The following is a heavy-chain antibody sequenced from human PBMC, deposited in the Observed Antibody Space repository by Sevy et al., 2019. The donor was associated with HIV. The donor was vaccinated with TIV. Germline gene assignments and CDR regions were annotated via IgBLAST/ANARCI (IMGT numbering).Heavy chain of an antibody. CDR2: TSAGGGST. V-gene: IGHV3-23*01. CDR1: GFTFSSYA. D-gene: IGHD7-27*01. J-gene: IGHJ4*02. CDR3: AKHWDYFDY. Sequence: GGSLRLSCAASGFTFSSYAMTWVRQAPGRGLEWVSDTSAGGGSTNYADSVKGRFTIPRENSKNTLYLQMINLRAEDTAVYCVAKHWDYFDYWGQGTLVTVS.